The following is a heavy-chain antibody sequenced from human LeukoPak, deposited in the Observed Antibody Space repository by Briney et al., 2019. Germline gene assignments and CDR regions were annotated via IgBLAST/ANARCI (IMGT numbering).Heavy chain of an antibody. J-gene: IGHJ3*02. CDR1: GFTVSSNY. CDR3: ARDEDSSGGDAFDI. Sequence: GGSLRLSCAASGFTVSSNYMSWVRQAPGKGLEWVSVIYSGGSTYYADSVKGRFTISRDNSKNTLYLQMNSLRAEDTAVYYCARDEDSSGGDAFDIWGQGTMVTVSS. V-gene: IGHV3-66*01. CDR2: IYSGGST. D-gene: IGHD3-22*01.